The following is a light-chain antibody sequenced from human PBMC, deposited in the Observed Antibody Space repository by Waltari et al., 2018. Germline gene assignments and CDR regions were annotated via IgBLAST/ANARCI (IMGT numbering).Light chain of an antibody. Sequence: EIVLTQSPATLSLSPGERATLSCRASQSVSSYLAWYQQKPGQAPRLLSYDASNRATGIPARFSGSGSGTDFTLTISSLKPEDFAVYYCQQRSNWPGLTFGGGTKVEIK. CDR2: DAS. V-gene: IGKV3-11*01. CDR3: QQRSNWPGLT. CDR1: QSVSSY. J-gene: IGKJ4*01.